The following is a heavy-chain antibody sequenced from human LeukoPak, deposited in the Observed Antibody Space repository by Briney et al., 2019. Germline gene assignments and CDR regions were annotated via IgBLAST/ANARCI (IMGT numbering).Heavy chain of an antibody. CDR2: IWYDGSNK. V-gene: IGHV3-33*01. CDR3: ARDEYSSGYYYGAGFDY. CDR1: GFTFSSYG. D-gene: IGHD3-22*01. Sequence: GGSLRLSCAASGFTFSSYGMHWVRQAPGKGLEGVAVIWYDGSNKYYADSVKGRFTISRDNSKNTLYLQMNSLRAEDTAVYYCARDEYSSGYYYGAGFDYWGQGTLVTVSS. J-gene: IGHJ4*02.